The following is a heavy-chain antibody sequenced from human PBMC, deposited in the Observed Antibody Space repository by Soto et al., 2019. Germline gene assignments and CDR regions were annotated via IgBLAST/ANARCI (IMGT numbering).Heavy chain of an antibody. V-gene: IGHV3-11*01. CDR1: GFTFNDYD. CDR3: ATTHCSTTSCPSEY. CDR2: ISSSGSTI. D-gene: IGHD2-2*01. Sequence: PGGSKRLSRGASGFTFNDYDMSWISKAPGKGLEWVSYISSSGSTIYYADSVKGRFTISRDNAKNSLYLQMNSLRAEDTAVYYCATTHCSTTSCPSEYWGQGALVTVSS. J-gene: IGHJ4*02.